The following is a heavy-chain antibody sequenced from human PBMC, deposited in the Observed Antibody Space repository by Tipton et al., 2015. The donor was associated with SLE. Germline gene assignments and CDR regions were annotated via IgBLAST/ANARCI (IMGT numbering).Heavy chain of an antibody. J-gene: IGHJ4*02. CDR3: ARSLGAGFCSGGNCFEPLDY. D-gene: IGHD2-15*01. CDR2: VFYGGRY. V-gene: IGHV4-39*07. Sequence: TLSLTCTVSNGSITSLYDYWGWVRQPPGKGLEWLGSVFYGGRYYYNASLRSRVTISVDTVKTQVSLKLTSVTAVDTAIYYCARSLGAGFCSGGNCFEPLDYWGQGILVTVS. CDR1: NGSITSLYDY.